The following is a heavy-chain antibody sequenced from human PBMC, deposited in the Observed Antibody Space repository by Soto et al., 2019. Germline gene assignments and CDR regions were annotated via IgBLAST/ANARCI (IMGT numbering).Heavy chain of an antibody. CDR3: ARVRVYDSSGYYSEAFDI. CDR1: GGSISSGDYY. J-gene: IGHJ3*02. CDR2: IYYSGST. Sequence: QVQLQESGPGLVKPSQTLSLTCTVSGGSISSGDYYWSWIRQPPGKGLEWIGYIYYSGSTYYNPSLKSRVTISVDTSKNQSSRKLSSVTAADTAVYYCARVRVYDSSGYYSEAFDIWGQGTMVTVSS. D-gene: IGHD3-22*01. V-gene: IGHV4-30-4*01.